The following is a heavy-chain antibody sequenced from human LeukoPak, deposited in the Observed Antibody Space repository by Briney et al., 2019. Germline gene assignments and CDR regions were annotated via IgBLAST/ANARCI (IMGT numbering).Heavy chain of an antibody. J-gene: IGHJ4*02. D-gene: IGHD3-22*01. V-gene: IGHV3-48*03. Sequence: GGSLRLSCAASGFTFRSYEMNWVRQARAKGLEGVSYISCSCSTIYYADSVKGRFIIARDKPKNSLYVQMNSLRAEDTAVYYCAREKPDYYDSSGSFYYWGQGTLVTVSS. CDR3: AREKPDYYDSSGSFYY. CDR2: ISCSCSTI. CDR1: GFTFRSYE.